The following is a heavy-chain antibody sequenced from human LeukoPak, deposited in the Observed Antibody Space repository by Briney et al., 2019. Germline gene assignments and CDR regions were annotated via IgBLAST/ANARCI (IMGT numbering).Heavy chain of an antibody. J-gene: IGHJ4*02. CDR1: GFTFSLYG. CDR3: TTTTYSAN. V-gene: IGHV3-15*01. D-gene: IGHD1-1*01. Sequence: GGSLRLSCTASGFTFSLYGMHWVRQAPGKGLEWVGRIKSILDGGTTDYAAPVKGRFAISRDDSEDTLYLQMNSLKTEDTAVYYCTTTTYSANWGQGTLVTVSS. CDR2: IKSILDGGTT.